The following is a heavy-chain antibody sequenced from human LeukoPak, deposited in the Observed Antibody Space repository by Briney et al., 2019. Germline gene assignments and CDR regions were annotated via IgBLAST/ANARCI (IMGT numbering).Heavy chain of an antibody. CDR2: ISWNSGSI. D-gene: IGHD2-15*01. J-gene: IGHJ5*02. V-gene: IGHV3-9*01. Sequence: GRSLRLSCAASGFTFDDYAMHWVRQAPGKGLEWVSGISWNSGSIGYADSVKGRFTISRDNAKNSLYLHMSSLRAEDTALYYCVKDSYSRRTGWFDPWGQGTLVTVSS. CDR3: VKDSYSRRTGWFDP. CDR1: GFTFDDYA.